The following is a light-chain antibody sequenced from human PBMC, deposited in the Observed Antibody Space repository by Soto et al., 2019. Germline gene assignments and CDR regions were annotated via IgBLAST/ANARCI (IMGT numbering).Light chain of an antibody. J-gene: IGKJ2*01. CDR3: QPRSNWPAYMYT. V-gene: IGKV3-11*01. CDR2: DAS. Sequence: IVLTQSPATLSLSPGDRATISCSARQSVSSYLAWYQHKPGQAPRLLIYDASNRATGIPARFSGSGSGTDFTLTISSLEPEDFAVYYCQPRSNWPAYMYTFGQGTKLEIK. CDR1: QSVSSY.